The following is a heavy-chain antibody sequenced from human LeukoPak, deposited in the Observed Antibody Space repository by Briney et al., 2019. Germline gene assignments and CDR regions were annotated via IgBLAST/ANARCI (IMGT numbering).Heavy chain of an antibody. CDR2: INPNSGGT. J-gene: IGHJ5*02. Sequence: GASVKVSCKASGYTFTGYYMHWVRQAPGQGLEWMGWINPNSGGTNYAQIFQGRVTMTRDTSITTAYMELSRLRSDDTAVYYCARNYYGSGNWFDPWGQGTLVTVSS. V-gene: IGHV1-2*02. CDR3: ARNYYGSGNWFDP. D-gene: IGHD3-10*01. CDR1: GYTFTGYY.